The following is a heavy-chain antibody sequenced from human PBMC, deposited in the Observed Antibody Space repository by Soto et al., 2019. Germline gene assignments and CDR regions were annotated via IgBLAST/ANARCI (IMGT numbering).Heavy chain of an antibody. V-gene: IGHV3-21*01. CDR3: ARDTPSYCSSTSCYQSNYYYYGMDV. CDR1: GFTFSSYS. D-gene: IGHD2-2*01. Sequence: VQLVESGGGLVKPGGSLRLSCAASGFTFSSYSMNWVRQAPGKGLEWVSSISSSSSYIYYADSVKGRFTISRDNAKNSLYLQMNSLRAEDTAVYYCARDTPSYCSSTSCYQSNYYYYGMDVWGQGTTVTVSS. J-gene: IGHJ6*02. CDR2: ISSSSSYI.